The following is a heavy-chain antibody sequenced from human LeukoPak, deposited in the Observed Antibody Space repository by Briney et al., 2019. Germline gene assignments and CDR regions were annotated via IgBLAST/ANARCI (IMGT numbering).Heavy chain of an antibody. CDR3: ARDYYDSSGPHFDY. CDR2: IYYSGST. V-gene: IGHV4-31*03. D-gene: IGHD3-22*01. J-gene: IGHJ4*02. CDR1: GGSISSSSYY. Sequence: SETLSLTCTVSGGSISSSSYYWGWIRQPPGKGLEWIGYIYYSGSTYYNPSLKSRVTISVDTSKNQFSLKLSSVTAADTAVYYCARDYYDSSGPHFDYWGQGTLVTVSS.